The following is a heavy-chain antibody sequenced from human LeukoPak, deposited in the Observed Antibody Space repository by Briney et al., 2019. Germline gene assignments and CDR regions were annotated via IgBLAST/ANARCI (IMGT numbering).Heavy chain of an antibody. Sequence: GGSLRLSCAASGFTFSSYAMNWVRQAPGRGLEWVSGISGGGGSTYYADSVKGRFTISRDNSKNTLYLQMNSLRAEDTAVYYCAKDPSTTVTYVDYWGQGTLVTVSS. V-gene: IGHV3-23*01. CDR3: AKDPSTTVTYVDY. CDR2: ISGGGGST. CDR1: GFTFSSYA. D-gene: IGHD4-17*01. J-gene: IGHJ4*02.